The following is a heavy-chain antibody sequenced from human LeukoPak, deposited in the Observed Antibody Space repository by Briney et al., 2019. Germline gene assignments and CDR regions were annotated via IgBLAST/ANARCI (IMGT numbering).Heavy chain of an antibody. Sequence: SPTLSLTCAISGDSVSNNNVAWNWIRQSPSRGLEWLGRTYYRSKWYNDYAVSVKSRITINPDTSKNQFSLQLQSVTPEDTAVYYCARDMDYYASGTYYNSRWFVPWGQGTLVTVSS. CDR3: ARDMDYYASGTYYNSRWFVP. V-gene: IGHV6-1*01. J-gene: IGHJ5*02. D-gene: IGHD3-10*01. CDR2: TYYRSKWYN. CDR1: GDSVSNNNVA.